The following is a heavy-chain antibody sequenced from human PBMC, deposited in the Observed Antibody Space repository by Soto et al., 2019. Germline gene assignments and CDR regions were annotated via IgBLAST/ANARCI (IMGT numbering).Heavy chain of an antibody. Sequence: SETLSLTCTVSGGSISSYYWSWIRQPPGKGLEWIGYIYYSGSTNYNPSLKSRVTISVDTSKNQFSLKLSSVTAADTAVYYCARVEMATITIDYWGQGTLVTVSS. V-gene: IGHV4-59*01. J-gene: IGHJ4*02. CDR1: GGSISSYY. CDR3: ARVEMATITIDY. D-gene: IGHD5-12*01. CDR2: IYYSGST.